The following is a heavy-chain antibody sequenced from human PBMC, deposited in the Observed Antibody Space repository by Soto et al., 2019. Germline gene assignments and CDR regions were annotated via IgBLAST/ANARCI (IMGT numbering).Heavy chain of an antibody. V-gene: IGHV2-5*02. Sequence: SGPTLVNPTQTLTLTCTFSGFSLSTSGVGVGWIRQPPGKALEWLALIYWDDGKRYSPSLKSRLTITKDTSKNQVVLTMTNMDPVDTATYYCAHPNPWLKYFDYWGQGTLVTVSS. CDR2: IYWDDGK. D-gene: IGHD3-22*01. CDR1: GFSLSTSGVG. J-gene: IGHJ4*02. CDR3: AHPNPWLKYFDY.